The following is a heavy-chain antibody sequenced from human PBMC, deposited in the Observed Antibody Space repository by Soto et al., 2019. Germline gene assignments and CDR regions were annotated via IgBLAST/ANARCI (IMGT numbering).Heavy chain of an antibody. CDR1: GGSISSGGYY. Sequence: QVQLQESGPGLVKPSQTLSLTCTVSGGSISSGGYYWSWIRQHPVKGLEWIGYIYYSGSTYYNPSLKSRVTISVDTSKNQFSLKLSSVTAADTAVYYCARLGYCSGGSCYDVDYWGQGTLVTVSS. CDR2: IYYSGST. V-gene: IGHV4-31*03. CDR3: ARLGYCSGGSCYDVDY. J-gene: IGHJ4*02. D-gene: IGHD2-15*01.